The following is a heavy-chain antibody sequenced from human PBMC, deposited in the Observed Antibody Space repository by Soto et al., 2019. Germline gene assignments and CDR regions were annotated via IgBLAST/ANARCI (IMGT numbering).Heavy chain of an antibody. V-gene: IGHV1-2*04. CDR3: ARDPGSGWSDFDY. J-gene: IGHJ4*02. D-gene: IGHD6-19*01. CDR2: INPNSGGT. CDR1: GYTFTGYY. Sequence: ASVKVSCKASGYTFTGYYMRWVRQAPGQGLEWMGWINPNSGGTNYAQKFQGWVTMARDTSISTAYMELSRLRSDDTAVYYCARDPGSGWSDFDYWGQGTLVTVSS.